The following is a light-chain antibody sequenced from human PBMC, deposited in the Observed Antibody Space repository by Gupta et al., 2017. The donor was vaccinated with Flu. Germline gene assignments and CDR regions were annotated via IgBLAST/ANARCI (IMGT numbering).Light chain of an antibody. J-gene: IGKJ4*01. V-gene: IGKV1-5*03. CDR2: KAS. CDR3: QQDNNYPLT. CDR1: QSINSW. Sequence: DIQMTQSPSTLSASVGDRLTITCRASQSINSWLAWYQQKPGKAPKLLIYKASSLESGVPSRFSGSGSGTDFTLTISSLLPDDFASYYCQQDNNYPLTFGGGTKVEIK.